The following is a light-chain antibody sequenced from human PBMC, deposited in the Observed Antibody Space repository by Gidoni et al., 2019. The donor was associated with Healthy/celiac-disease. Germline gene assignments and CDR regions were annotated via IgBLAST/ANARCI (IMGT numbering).Light chain of an antibody. Sequence: DIQLTKSPSFLSASVGDRVTITCRASQGISSYLAWYQQKPGKAPKLLIYAASTLQSGVPSRFSGSGSGTEFTLTISSLQPEDFATYYCQQLNSYPSWTFGQXTKVEIK. V-gene: IGKV1-9*01. CDR2: AAS. CDR1: QGISSY. CDR3: QQLNSYPSWT. J-gene: IGKJ1*01.